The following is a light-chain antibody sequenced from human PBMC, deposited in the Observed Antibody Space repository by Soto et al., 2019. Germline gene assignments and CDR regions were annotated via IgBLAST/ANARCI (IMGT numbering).Light chain of an antibody. CDR3: QQRSNWPLIT. J-gene: IGKJ5*01. V-gene: IGKV3-11*01. CDR2: DAS. Sequence: EIVLTQSPATLSLSPGERATLSCRASQSVSNDLAWSQQKPGQAPRLLIFDASNRATGIPGRFSGSGSGTDFTLTISSLEPEDFAVYYCQQRSNWPLITFGQGTRLEIK. CDR1: QSVSND.